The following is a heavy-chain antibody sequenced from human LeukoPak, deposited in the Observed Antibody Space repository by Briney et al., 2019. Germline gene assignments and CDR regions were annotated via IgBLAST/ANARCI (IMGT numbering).Heavy chain of an antibody. V-gene: IGHV3-30-3*01. J-gene: IGHJ6*02. Sequence: GRSLRLSCAASGFTFSSYAMHWVRQAPGKGLEWVAVISYDGSNKYYADSVKGRFTISRDNSKNTLYLQMNSLRAEDMAVYYCARGGGGPDHYYYGMDVWGQGTTVTVSS. CDR3: ARGGGGPDHYYYGMDV. CDR1: GFTFSSYA. D-gene: IGHD2-15*01. CDR2: ISYDGSNK.